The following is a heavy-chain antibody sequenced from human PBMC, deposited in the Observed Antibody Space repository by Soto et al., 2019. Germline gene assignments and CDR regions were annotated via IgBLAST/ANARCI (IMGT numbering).Heavy chain of an antibody. CDR2: IYWNDNK. Sequence: QITLKEAGPTLVKPTQTLTLTCTFSGFSLTTTGVGVGWVRQPPRRAPEWLALIYWNDNKRYSPSLESRLTISKDTAKNQVVLTMTAMDPVDTDTYYCAHQPASHMNWFGPWGQGTLVIVSS. CDR3: AHQPASHMNWFGP. V-gene: IGHV2-5*01. CDR1: GFSLTTTGVG. J-gene: IGHJ5*02. D-gene: IGHD2-21*01.